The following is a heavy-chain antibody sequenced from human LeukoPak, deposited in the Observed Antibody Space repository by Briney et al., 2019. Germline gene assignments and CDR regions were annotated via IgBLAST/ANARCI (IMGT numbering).Heavy chain of an antibody. D-gene: IGHD2-15*01. Sequence: GGSLRLSCAASGFTFSSYEMNWVREAPGKGLEWVSYISSSGSTIYYAGSVKGRFTISRDNAKNSLYLQMNSLRAEDTAVYYCARSYCIGGSCYLGYWGQGTLVTVSS. V-gene: IGHV3-48*03. CDR1: GFTFSSYE. CDR3: ARSYCIGGSCYLGY. CDR2: ISSSGSTI. J-gene: IGHJ4*02.